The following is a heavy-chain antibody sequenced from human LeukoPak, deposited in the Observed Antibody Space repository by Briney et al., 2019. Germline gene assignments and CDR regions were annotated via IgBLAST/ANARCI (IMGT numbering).Heavy chain of an antibody. J-gene: IGHJ5*02. CDR3: ARVGLRYFDWWFDP. CDR1: GYTFNAYY. Sequence: ASVKVSCKTSGYTFNAYYMHWVRQAPGQGLEWMGWINPNSGGSNYAQKFQGRVTMTRDTSISTAYMELSRLRSDDTAVYYCARVGLRYFDWWFDPWGQGTLVTVSS. CDR2: INPNSGGS. V-gene: IGHV1-2*02. D-gene: IGHD3-9*01.